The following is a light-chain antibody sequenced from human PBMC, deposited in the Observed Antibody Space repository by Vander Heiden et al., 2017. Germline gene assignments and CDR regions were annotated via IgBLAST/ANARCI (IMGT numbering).Light chain of an antibody. J-gene: IGKJ4*01. CDR2: AAS. CDR3: EQNDSNLSIT. Sequence: DIQMTQSPSSLSAPVGDRVTTTCRASQSISSYLNWYQQKPGKAPKLLIYAASSLQSGVPSRFSGSGYGTDFTLTISSRQPEDFAAYYCEQNDSNLSITFGGGTKVEIK. CDR1: QSISSY. V-gene: IGKV1-39*01.